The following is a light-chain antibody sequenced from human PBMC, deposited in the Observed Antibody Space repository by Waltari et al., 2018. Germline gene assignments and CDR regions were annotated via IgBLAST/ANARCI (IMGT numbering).Light chain of an antibody. V-gene: IGLV1-40*01. Sequence: QSVLTQPPSVSGAPGQRVTISCTGSNSNIGAGYDVHLYQQLPGTAPKLLIFRMSQWPPGVPDRFSGSRSGTSASLAISGLQADDEAIYYCQSYDNTLSVAFGGGTKVTVL. CDR1: NSNIGAGYD. CDR3: QSYDNTLSVA. J-gene: IGLJ2*01. CDR2: RMS.